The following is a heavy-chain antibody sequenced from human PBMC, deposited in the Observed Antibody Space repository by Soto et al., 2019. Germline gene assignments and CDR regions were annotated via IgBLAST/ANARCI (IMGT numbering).Heavy chain of an antibody. D-gene: IGHD6-13*01. J-gene: IGHJ4*02. V-gene: IGHV4-59*01. CDR1: GGSISSYY. Sequence: SETLSLTCTVSGGSISSYYWSWIRQPPGKGLEWIGYIYYSGSTNYNPSLKSRVTISVDTSKNQFSLKLSSVTAADTAVYYCARSIAAADYVYFDYWGQGTLVTVSS. CDR3: ARSIAAADYVYFDY. CDR2: IYYSGST.